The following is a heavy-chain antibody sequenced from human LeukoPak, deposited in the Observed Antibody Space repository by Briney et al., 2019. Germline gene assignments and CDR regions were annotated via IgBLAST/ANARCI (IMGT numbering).Heavy chain of an antibody. Sequence: GGSLRLSCAASGFIFSDYYMSWIRQAPGKGLEWVSYLSTSGDIMYYAGSVKGRFTISRDNAKNSLYLEMDSLRAEDTAVYYCARGHYGGNPADAFDIWGQGQWSPSL. D-gene: IGHD4-23*01. CDR1: GFIFSDYY. J-gene: IGHJ3*02. CDR3: ARGHYGGNPADAFDI. V-gene: IGHV3-11*01. CDR2: LSTSGDIM.